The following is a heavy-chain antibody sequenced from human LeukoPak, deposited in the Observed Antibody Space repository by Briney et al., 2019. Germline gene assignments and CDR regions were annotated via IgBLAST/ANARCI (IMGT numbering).Heavy chain of an antibody. V-gene: IGHV3-9*01. J-gene: IGHJ4*02. Sequence: GGSLRLSCAASGFTFDDYAMHWVRQAPGKGLEWVSGITWHSDSMDYADSVKGRFTISRDNTKNSLYLQMNSLRAEDTALYYCTGLLELRLGELSLERPNYWGQGALVTVSS. CDR2: ITWHSDSM. CDR1: GFTFDDYA. CDR3: TGLLELRLGELSLERPNY. D-gene: IGHD3-16*02.